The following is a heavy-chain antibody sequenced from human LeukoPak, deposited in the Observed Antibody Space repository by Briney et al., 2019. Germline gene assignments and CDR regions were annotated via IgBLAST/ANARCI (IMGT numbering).Heavy chain of an antibody. CDR1: GGSISSGGYS. D-gene: IGHD3-22*01. J-gene: IGHJ4*02. CDR3: ARGAHSSGYTSPLVEEFDY. Sequence: SEALALPFAVSGGSISSGGYSWSWIRPPPGKGLEWIGYIYHSGSTYYNPSLKSRVTISVDRSKNQFSLKLSSVTAADTAVYYCARGAHSSGYTSPLVEEFDYWGQGTLVTVSS. CDR2: IYHSGST. V-gene: IGHV4-30-2*01.